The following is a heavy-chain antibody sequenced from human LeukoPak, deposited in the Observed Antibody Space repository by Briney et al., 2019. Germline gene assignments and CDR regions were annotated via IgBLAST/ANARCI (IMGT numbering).Heavy chain of an antibody. Sequence: SETLSLTRTVSGGSISSYYRSWIRQPPGKELEWIGYIYYSGSTNYNPSLKSRVTISVDTSKNQFSLKLSSVTAADTAVYYCARRIGGKGFDPWGQGTLVTVSS. V-gene: IGHV4-59*08. J-gene: IGHJ5*02. CDR1: GGSISSYY. CDR3: ARRIGGKGFDP. CDR2: IYYSGST. D-gene: IGHD4-23*01.